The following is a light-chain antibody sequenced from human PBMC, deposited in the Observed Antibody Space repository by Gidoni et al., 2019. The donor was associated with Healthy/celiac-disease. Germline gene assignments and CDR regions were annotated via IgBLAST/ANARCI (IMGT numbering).Light chain of an antibody. J-gene: IGKJ4*01. V-gene: IGKV3-15*01. CDR1: QSVSRN. Sequence: ELVMTQSPATLSVSPGDRATLSCMASQSVSRNLAWYQQKPGQAPRLLIYGASTRATGIPARLSGSGCGTEFTLTINHLQSEDCAVYYCQQYKIWPPALTFGGGTKVEIK. CDR3: QQYKIWPPALT. CDR2: GAS.